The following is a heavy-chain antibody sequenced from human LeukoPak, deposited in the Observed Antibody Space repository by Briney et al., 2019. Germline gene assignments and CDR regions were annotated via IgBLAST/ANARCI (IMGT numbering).Heavy chain of an antibody. D-gene: IGHD3-9*01. V-gene: IGHV1-2*02. Sequence: GASVKVSCKASGYTFTSYYMHWVRQAPGQGPEWMGWINPNSGGTNYAQKFQGRVTMTRDTSISTAYMELSRLRSDDTAVYYRARDTRYFDWLSNYYFDYWGREPWSPSPQ. J-gene: IGHJ4*02. CDR3: ARDTRYFDWLSNYYFDY. CDR2: INPNSGGT. CDR1: GYTFTSYY.